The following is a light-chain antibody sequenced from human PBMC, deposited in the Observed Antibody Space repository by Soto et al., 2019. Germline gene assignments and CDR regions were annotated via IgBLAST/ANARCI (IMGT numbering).Light chain of an antibody. Sequence: DIQMTQSPSTLSASVGDRVTITCRASQSINNWLAWYQLKPGKAPKLLIYGASSLESGVASRFSGSGSGTEFTLTVSSLQPDDFAPYYCQHYNGYFGQGTKLELK. CDR1: QSINNW. J-gene: IGKJ2*01. CDR3: QHYNGY. V-gene: IGKV1-5*03. CDR2: GAS.